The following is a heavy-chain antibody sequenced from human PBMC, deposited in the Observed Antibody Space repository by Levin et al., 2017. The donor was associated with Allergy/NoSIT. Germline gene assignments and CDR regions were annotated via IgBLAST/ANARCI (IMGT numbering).Heavy chain of an antibody. J-gene: IGHJ4*02. D-gene: IGHD6-19*01. V-gene: IGHV3-23*01. CDR2: ISPSGGGT. CDR1: GFTFSNYA. Sequence: GGSLRLSCAASGFTFSNYAMSWVRQAPGKGLEWVSAISPSGGGTYYADSVKGRFTISRDNSRSTLHLHMNSLRAEDTAVYYCAKGSAGARPYYFDYWGQGTLVTVSS. CDR3: AKGSAGARPYYFDY.